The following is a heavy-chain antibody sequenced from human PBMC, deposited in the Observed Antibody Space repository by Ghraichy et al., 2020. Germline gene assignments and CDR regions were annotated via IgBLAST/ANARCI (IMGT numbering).Heavy chain of an antibody. V-gene: IGHV4-4*07. CDR2: IYSSGST. D-gene: IGHD1-26*01. Sequence: SQTLSLTCTVSGGSISSYYWSWIRKPAGKGLEWIGRIYSSGSTTYNPSLKSRVTMSVDTSKNQFSLKLSSVTAADTAVYYCAREGSYALRDWGQGTLVTVSS. J-gene: IGHJ4*02. CDR1: GGSISSYY. CDR3: AREGSYALRD.